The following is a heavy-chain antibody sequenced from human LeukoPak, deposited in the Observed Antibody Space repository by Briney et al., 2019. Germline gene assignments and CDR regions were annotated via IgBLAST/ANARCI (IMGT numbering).Heavy chain of an antibody. D-gene: IGHD2-15*01. CDR3: ERHKRIWDCSGASCYGWNFDS. CDR1: GGSISIDTYF. V-gene: IGHV4-39*01. J-gene: IGHJ4*02. Sequence: SSETLSLTCTVYGGSISIDTYFWGWLRQPPGKGLEWIGSICYTGSTYYNPSLNSRVTITADTTKNPYSLTLSSVTAADTSVYYCERHKRIWDCSGASCYGWNFDSWGQGTLVTVSS. CDR2: ICYTGST.